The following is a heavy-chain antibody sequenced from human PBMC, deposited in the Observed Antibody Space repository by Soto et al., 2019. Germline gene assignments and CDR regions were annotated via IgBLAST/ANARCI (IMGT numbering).Heavy chain of an antibody. CDR2: MNPNSGNT. V-gene: IGHV1-8*01. J-gene: IGHJ6*03. D-gene: IGHD3-3*01. CDR3: ARNYYDFWSGYPGYYMDV. CDR1: GYTFTSYD. Sequence: ASVKVSCKASGYTFTSYDINWVRQATGQGLEWMGWMNPNSGNTGYAQKFQGRVTMTRNTSISTAYMELSSLRSEDTAVYYCARNYYDFWSGYPGYYMDVWGKGTTVTVSS.